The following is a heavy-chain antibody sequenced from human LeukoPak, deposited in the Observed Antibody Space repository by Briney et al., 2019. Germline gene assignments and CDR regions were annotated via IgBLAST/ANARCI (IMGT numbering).Heavy chain of an antibody. D-gene: IGHD5-12*01. V-gene: IGHV4-34*01. CDR2: INHSGST. J-gene: IGHJ4*02. CDR1: GGSFSGYY. Sequence: SETLSLTCAVYGGSFSGYYWSWIRQPPGKGLEWIGEINHSGSTNYNPSLKSRVTISVDASKNQFSLKLTSVTAADTAVYYCARDRGRGYDLNELDYWGQGTLVTVSS. CDR3: ARDRGRGYDLNELDY.